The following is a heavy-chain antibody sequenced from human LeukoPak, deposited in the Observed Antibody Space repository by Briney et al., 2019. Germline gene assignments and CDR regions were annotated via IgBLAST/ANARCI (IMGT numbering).Heavy chain of an antibody. V-gene: IGHV3-30-3*01. CDR3: ASDGDTAGDY. J-gene: IGHJ4*02. CDR1: GFTFSSYA. Sequence: PGGSLRLSCAASGFTFSSYAMHWVRQAPGKGLEWVAVISYDGSNKYYADSVKGRFTISRDNSKNTLYLQMNSLRAEDTAVYYCASDGDTAGDYWGQGALVTVSS. D-gene: IGHD5-18*01. CDR2: ISYDGSNK.